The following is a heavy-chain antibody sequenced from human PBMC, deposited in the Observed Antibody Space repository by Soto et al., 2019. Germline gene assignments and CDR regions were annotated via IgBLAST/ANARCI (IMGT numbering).Heavy chain of an antibody. D-gene: IGHD5-12*01. J-gene: IGHJ4*02. CDR2: ISGSGGST. CDR3: AKAGYSGYDSIQFDY. Sequence: GGSLRLSCAASGFTFSSYAMSWVRQAPGKGLEWVSAISGSGGSTYYADSVKGRFTISRDNSKNTLYLQMNSLRAEDTAVYYCAKAGYSGYDSIQFDYWGQGTLVTVSS. CDR1: GFTFSSYA. V-gene: IGHV3-23*01.